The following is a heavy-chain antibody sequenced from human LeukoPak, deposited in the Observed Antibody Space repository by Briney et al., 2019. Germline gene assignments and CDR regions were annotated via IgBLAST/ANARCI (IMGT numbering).Heavy chain of an antibody. J-gene: IGHJ4*02. Sequence: PGGSLRLSCAASGFTFSIYAMHWVRQAPGKGLEWVAVISHDGINKDYADSVKGRFPISRDNPKNALFLQMNSLRAEDTAVYFCARASRRDSSAYSYEYWGQGSLVTVSS. CDR3: ARASRRDSSAYSYEY. D-gene: IGHD3-22*01. CDR2: ISHDGINK. V-gene: IGHV3-30*04. CDR1: GFTFSIYA.